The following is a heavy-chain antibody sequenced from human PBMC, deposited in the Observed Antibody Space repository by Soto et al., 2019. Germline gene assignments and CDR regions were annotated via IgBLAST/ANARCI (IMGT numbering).Heavy chain of an antibody. J-gene: IGHJ1*01. CDR3: VKDESINWYSGHFRH. V-gene: IGHV3-9*01. CDR2: INWDSGSI. Sequence: GGSLRLSCAASGFTFDDYAMHWVRQVPGKGLEWVSGINWDSGSIGYADSVKGRFAISRDNAKNSLHLQMNSLRAEDTAFYYCVKDESINWYSGHFRHWGQGTLVTVSS. CDR1: GFTFDDYA. D-gene: IGHD6-13*01.